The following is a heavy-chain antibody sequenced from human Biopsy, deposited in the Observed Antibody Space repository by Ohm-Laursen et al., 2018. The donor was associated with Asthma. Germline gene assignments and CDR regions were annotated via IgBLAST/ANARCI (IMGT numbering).Heavy chain of an antibody. CDR2: VYWTGST. CDR3: VRAVRNEQWLAPFDY. Sequence: GTLSLTCSVYGGSISSFYWSWIRQSPEKGLEWMGYVYWTGSTNYNPSLKGRITMSVDTSKNRMFLELNSVTAADTAIYYCVRAVRNEQWLAPFDYWGQGKPVTVSS. J-gene: IGHJ4*02. V-gene: IGHV4-59*01. CDR1: GGSISSFY. D-gene: IGHD6-19*01.